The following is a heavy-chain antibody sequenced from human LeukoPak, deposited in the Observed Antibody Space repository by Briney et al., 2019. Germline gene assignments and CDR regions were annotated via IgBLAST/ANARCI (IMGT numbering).Heavy chain of an antibody. D-gene: IGHD3-9*01. J-gene: IGHJ4*02. Sequence: GASVKVSCKASGYTFTGYYMHWVRQAPGQGLEWMGRINPNSGGTNYAQEFQGRVTMTRDTSISTAYMELSRLRSDDTAVYYCARGGGGNYDILTGYYMGLVPGNYFDYWGQGTLVTVSS. V-gene: IGHV1-2*06. CDR1: GYTFTGYY. CDR2: INPNSGGT. CDR3: ARGGGGNYDILTGYYMGLVPGNYFDY.